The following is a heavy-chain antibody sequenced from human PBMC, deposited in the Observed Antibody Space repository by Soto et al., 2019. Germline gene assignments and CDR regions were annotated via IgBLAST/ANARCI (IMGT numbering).Heavy chain of an antibody. D-gene: IGHD5-12*01. J-gene: IGHJ3*02. CDR1: GGTFSSYT. CDR2: IIPILGIA. Sequence: QVQLVQSGAEVKKPGSSVKVSCKASGGTFSSYTISWVRQAPGQGLEWMGRIIPILGIANYAQKFQGRVTITADKSTSKADIELSSLRSEDTAVYCCASEYSGYDFGRHIAFDIWGQGTMVTVSS. CDR3: ASEYSGYDFGRHIAFDI. V-gene: IGHV1-69*02.